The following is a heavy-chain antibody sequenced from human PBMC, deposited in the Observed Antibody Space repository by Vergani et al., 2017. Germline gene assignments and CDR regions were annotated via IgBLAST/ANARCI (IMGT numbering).Heavy chain of an antibody. D-gene: IGHD3-22*01. J-gene: IGHJ3*02. CDR1: GFTFSSYA. Sequence: VQLVESGGGVVQPGRSLRLSCAASGFTFSSYAMSWVRQAPGKGLEWVSAISGSGGSTYYADSVKGRFTISRDNSKNTLYLQMNSLRAEDTAVYYCARDEYYYDSSGYDAFDIWGQGTMVTVSS. CDR3: ARDEYYYDSSGYDAFDI. CDR2: ISGSGGST. V-gene: IGHV3-23*04.